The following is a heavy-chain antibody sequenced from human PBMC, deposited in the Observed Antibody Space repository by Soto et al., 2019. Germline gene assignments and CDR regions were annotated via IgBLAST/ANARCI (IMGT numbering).Heavy chain of an antibody. CDR2: ITNRGTHT. J-gene: IGHJ5*01. V-gene: IGHV3-21*06. Sequence: GGSLRLSCVASGLTVSGKKYMAWVRQAPGKGLQWVASITNRGTHTYSADSVKGRFTISRDNDKNSLYLQMNNLRAEDTATYYCARAHEVAWFDSWGLGTLVTVSS. CDR3: ARAHEVAWFDS. CDR1: GLTVSGKKY. D-gene: IGHD2-15*01.